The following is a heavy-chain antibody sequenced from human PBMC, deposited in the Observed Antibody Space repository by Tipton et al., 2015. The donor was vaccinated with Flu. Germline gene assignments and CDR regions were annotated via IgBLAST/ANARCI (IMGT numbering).Heavy chain of an antibody. D-gene: IGHD3-10*01. CDR3: SRSHYNASGSTLTYFVL. J-gene: IGHJ2*01. CDR1: GGSISSYY. CDR2: IHSTGTA. Sequence: TLSLTCTVSGGSISSYYWTWIRQSARKGLEWIGRIHSTGTADYNPSLKSRVIMSLDTSKNRFSLHPSSVSAADTAVYYCSRSHYNASGSTLTYFVLWGRGTLVTVSS. V-gene: IGHV4-4*07.